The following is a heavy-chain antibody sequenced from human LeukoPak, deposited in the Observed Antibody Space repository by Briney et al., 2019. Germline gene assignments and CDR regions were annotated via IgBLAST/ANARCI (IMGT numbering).Heavy chain of an antibody. CDR1: GYTFTSYG. CDR2: ISAYNGNT. J-gene: IGHJ6*02. D-gene: IGHD2-2*01. Sequence: GASVKVSCKASGYTFTSYGISWARQAPGQGLEWMGWISAYNGNTNYAQKLQGRVTMTTDTSTSPAYMELRSLRSDDTAVYYCARDPPAYCSSTSCYYYGMDVWGQGTTVTVSS. V-gene: IGHV1-18*01. CDR3: ARDPPAYCSSTSCYYYGMDV.